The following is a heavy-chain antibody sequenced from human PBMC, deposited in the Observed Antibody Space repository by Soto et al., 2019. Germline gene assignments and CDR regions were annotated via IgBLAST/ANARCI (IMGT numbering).Heavy chain of an antibody. J-gene: IGHJ3*02. Sequence: GGSLRLSCAASGFTFSDYYMSWIRQAPGKGLEWVSYISRSGNTIYYADSVKGRSTISRDNAKNSLFLQMNSLRAEDTAVYYCARPATTGTRFGAFDIWGQGTMVTVSS. V-gene: IGHV3-11*01. D-gene: IGHD1-1*01. CDR2: ISRSGNTI. CDR1: GFTFSDYY. CDR3: ARPATTGTRFGAFDI.